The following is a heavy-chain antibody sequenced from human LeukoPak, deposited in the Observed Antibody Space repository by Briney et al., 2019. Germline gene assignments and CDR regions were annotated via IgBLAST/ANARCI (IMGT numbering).Heavy chain of an antibody. D-gene: IGHD1-1*01. J-gene: IGHJ5*02. CDR1: GGSFSGYY. V-gene: IGHV4-34*01. CDR3: ASYNWNDVRHWFDP. Sequence: PSETLSLTCAVYGGSFSGYYWSWIRQPPGKGLEWIGEINHSGSTNYNPSPKSRVTISVDTSKNQFSLRLSSVTAADTAVYYCASYNWNDVRHWFDPWGQGTLVTVSS. CDR2: INHSGST.